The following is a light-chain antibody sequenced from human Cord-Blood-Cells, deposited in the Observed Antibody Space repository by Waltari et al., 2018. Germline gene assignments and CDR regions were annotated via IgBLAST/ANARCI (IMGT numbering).Light chain of an antibody. CDR3: QQYNSYSGFT. Sequence: DIQMTQSPSTLSASVGDRVTITCRASQSISSWLVWYQQKPGKAPKLLIYKASSLESGVPSRFSGSGSGTEFTLTISSLQPDDFATYYCQQYNSYSGFTFGPGTKVDIK. J-gene: IGKJ3*01. CDR2: KAS. CDR1: QSISSW. V-gene: IGKV1-5*03.